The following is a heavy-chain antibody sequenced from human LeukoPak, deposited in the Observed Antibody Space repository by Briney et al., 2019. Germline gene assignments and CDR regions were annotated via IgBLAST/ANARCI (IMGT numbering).Heavy chain of an antibody. Sequence: SETLSLTCTVSGGSIGSFHWSWIRQSPGKGLEWIGYIHYSGSTNYNPSLKSRVTISLDTSKNQFSLKVTSVTAADSAVYYCARDPNSTKRSWKFDTWGQGTLVTVSS. CDR3: ARDPNSTKRSWKFDT. D-gene: IGHD2-2*01. CDR2: IHYSGST. V-gene: IGHV4-59*01. J-gene: IGHJ5*02. CDR1: GGSIGSFH.